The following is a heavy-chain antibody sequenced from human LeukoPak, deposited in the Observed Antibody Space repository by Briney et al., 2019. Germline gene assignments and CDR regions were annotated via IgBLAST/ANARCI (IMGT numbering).Heavy chain of an antibody. CDR3: ARGSPPDY. Sequence: ASVKVSCKASGYTFSSYGISWVRQAPGQGLEWMGWINPNSGDTKYAQNIQGRVTMTTDTSIRTAYMELSRLTSDDTAVYYCARGSPPDYWGQGSLVTVSS. D-gene: IGHD3-10*01. CDR1: GYTFSSYG. J-gene: IGHJ4*02. CDR2: INPNSGDT. V-gene: IGHV1-18*01.